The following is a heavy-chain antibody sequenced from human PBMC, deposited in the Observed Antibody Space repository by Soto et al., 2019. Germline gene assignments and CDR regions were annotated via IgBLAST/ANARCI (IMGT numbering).Heavy chain of an antibody. Sequence: GSLRLSCAASGFTFSNAWMNWVRQAPGKGLEWVGRIKSKTDGGTTDYAAPVKGRFTISRDDSKNTLYLQMNSLKPEDTAVYYCTTPLRFLEWLSRFDAFDIWGQGTMVTVSS. CDR2: IKSKTDGGTT. J-gene: IGHJ3*02. V-gene: IGHV3-15*07. D-gene: IGHD3-3*01. CDR3: TTPLRFLEWLSRFDAFDI. CDR1: GFTFSNAW.